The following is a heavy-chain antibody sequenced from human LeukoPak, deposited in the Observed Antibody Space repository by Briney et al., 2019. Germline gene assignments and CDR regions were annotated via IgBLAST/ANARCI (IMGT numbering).Heavy chain of an antibody. J-gene: IGHJ4*02. CDR1: GFTFSSYW. D-gene: IGHD1-26*01. Sequence: GGSLRLSCAASGFTFSSYWMHWVRQAPGKGLVWVSRINIDGSSTIYAGSVKGRFTISRDNAKNTLYLQMNSLRAEDTAVYYCVREAWELPDYWGQGTLVTVSS. CDR2: INIDGSST. CDR3: VREAWELPDY. V-gene: IGHV3-74*01.